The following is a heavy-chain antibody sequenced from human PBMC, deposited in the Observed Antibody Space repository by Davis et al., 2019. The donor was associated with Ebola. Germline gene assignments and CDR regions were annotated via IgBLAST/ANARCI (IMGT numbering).Heavy chain of an antibody. J-gene: IGHJ4*02. CDR2: ISSSSSTI. D-gene: IGHD6-13*01. Sequence: PGGSLRLSCATSGFTFSSYSMNWVRQAPGKGLEWVSYISSSSSTIYYADSVKGRFTISRDNAKNSLYLQMNSLRDEDTAVYYCARDLRESTRIAAASWGYWGQGTLVTVSS. V-gene: IGHV3-48*02. CDR1: GFTFSSYS. CDR3: ARDLRESTRIAAASWGY.